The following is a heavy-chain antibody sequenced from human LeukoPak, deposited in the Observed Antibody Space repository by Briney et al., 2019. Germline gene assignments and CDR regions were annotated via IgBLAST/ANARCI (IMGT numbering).Heavy chain of an antibody. CDR3: ARADCSSSTCYLRRSWFDP. D-gene: IGHD2-2*01. CDR2: ISTSSRYI. V-gene: IGHV3-21*01. Sequence: GGSLRLSCAASGFTLSNYDMNWVRQAPGKGLEWVSSISTSSRYIYYKDSVRGRFTISRDDAKNSLYLEMNSLRAEHTAVYYCARADCSSSTCYLRRSWFDPWGQGTLVTVSS. CDR1: GFTLSNYD. J-gene: IGHJ5*02.